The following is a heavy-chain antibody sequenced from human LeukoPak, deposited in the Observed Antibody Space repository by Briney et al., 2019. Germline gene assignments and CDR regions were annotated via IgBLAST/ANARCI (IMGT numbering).Heavy chain of an antibody. D-gene: IGHD3-10*01. V-gene: IGHV4-34*01. Sequence: PSETLSLTCAVYGGSFSGYYWSWIRQPPGEGLEWIGEINHSGSTNYNPSLKSRVTISVDTSKNQFSLKLSSVTAADTAVYYCARTGMYYYGSGSYYNHPFDYWGQGTLVTVSS. J-gene: IGHJ4*02. CDR1: GGSFSGYY. CDR2: INHSGST. CDR3: ARTGMYYYGSGSYYNHPFDY.